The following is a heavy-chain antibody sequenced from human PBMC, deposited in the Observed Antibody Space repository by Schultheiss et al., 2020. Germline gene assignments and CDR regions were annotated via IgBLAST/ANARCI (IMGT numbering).Heavy chain of an antibody. J-gene: IGHJ4*02. CDR2: INPSGGST. CDR3: AKDCQLLWFRELYFDY. V-gene: IGHV1-46*01. D-gene: IGHD3-10*01. Sequence: ASVKVSCKASGYTFTSYYMHWVRQAPGQGLEWMGIINPSGGSTSYAQKFQGRVTMTRDTSTSTVYMELSSLRSEDTAVYYCAKDCQLLWFRELYFDYWGQGTLVTVSS. CDR1: GYTFTSYY.